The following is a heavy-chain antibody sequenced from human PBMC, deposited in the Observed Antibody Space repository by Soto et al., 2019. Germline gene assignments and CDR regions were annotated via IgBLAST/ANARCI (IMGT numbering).Heavy chain of an antibody. D-gene: IGHD6-13*01. V-gene: IGHV3-33*08. Sequence: GSLRLYCAASGFTFSNYAMSWVRQAPGQGLERVAVIWYDGSHKYYADSVQGRFTIPRDNSKNTLYLQMNSLRAEDTAVYDCARDNDSSSWYGYYYYGMDVWGQGTTVTVSS. CDR1: GFTFSNYA. J-gene: IGHJ6*02. CDR2: IWYDGSHK. CDR3: ARDNDSSSWYGYYYYGMDV.